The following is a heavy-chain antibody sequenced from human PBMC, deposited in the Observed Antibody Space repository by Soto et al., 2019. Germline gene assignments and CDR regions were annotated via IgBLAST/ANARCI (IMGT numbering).Heavy chain of an antibody. D-gene: IGHD3-3*01. J-gene: IGHJ4*02. V-gene: IGHV1-8*01. CDR1: GYTFITYY. CDR2: MNPSNGNA. CDR3: ARLRVPLIGGSLDY. Sequence: ASVNVSCNASGYTFITYYINWVRQATGQGLEWMGWMNPSNGNAGYAQNFQGRVTMTRNTSISTAYMELSSVTAADTAVYYCARLRVPLIGGSLDYWGQGTLVTVSS.